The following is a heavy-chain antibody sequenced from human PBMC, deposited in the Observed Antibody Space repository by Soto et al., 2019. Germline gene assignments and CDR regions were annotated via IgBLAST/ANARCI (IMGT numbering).Heavy chain of an antibody. J-gene: IGHJ6*02. CDR3: ASMPLYCSSSSCYAGRYFYGMDV. D-gene: IGHD2-2*01. CDR2: IIPIFGTA. V-gene: IGHV1-69*13. Sequence: SVKVSCKASGGTFSSYAISWVRQAPGQGLEWMGGIIPIFGTANYAQKFQGRVTITADESTSTAYMELSSLRSEDTAVYYCASMPLYCSSSSCYAGRYFYGMDVWGQETTDTL. CDR1: GGTFSSYA.